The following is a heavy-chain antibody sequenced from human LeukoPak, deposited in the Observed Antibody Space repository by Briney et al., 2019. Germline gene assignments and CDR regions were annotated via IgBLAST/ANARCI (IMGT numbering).Heavy chain of an antibody. J-gene: IGHJ4*02. CDR3: ARESYCSSTSCYGGDY. CDR2: ISSSGSTI. Sequence: PGGPLRLSCAASGFTFSDYYMSWIRQAPGKGLEWVSYISSSGSTIYYADSVKGRFTISRDNAKNSLYLQMNSLRAEDTAVYYCARESYCSSTSCYGGDYWGQGTLVTVSS. V-gene: IGHV3-11*01. CDR1: GFTFSDYY. D-gene: IGHD2-2*01.